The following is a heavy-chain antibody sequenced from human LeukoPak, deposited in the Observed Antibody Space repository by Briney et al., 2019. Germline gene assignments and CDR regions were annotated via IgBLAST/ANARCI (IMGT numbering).Heavy chain of an antibody. CDR3: ARQIPSSTSQAFDY. CDR2: MNPNSGRT. Sequence: ASVKVSCKASGYTLTSYDINWVRQATGQGLEWMGWMNPNSGRTGYAQNFQGRITITRNTSISTAYMELSSLRSEDTAVYYCARQIPSSTSQAFDYWGQGTLVTVSS. CDR1: GYTLTSYD. V-gene: IGHV1-8*01. D-gene: IGHD2-2*01. J-gene: IGHJ4*02.